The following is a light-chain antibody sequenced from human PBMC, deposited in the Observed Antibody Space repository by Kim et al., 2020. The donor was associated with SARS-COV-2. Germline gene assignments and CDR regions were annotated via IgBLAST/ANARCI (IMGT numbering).Light chain of an antibody. Sequence: SASVGDRVTITCRASQSISSYLNWYQQKPGKAPKLLIYAASGLQSGVPSRFSGSGSGTDFTLTISSLQPEDFATYYCQEYNSDFTFGPGTKVDIK. J-gene: IGKJ3*01. CDR2: AAS. V-gene: IGKV1-39*01. CDR1: QSISSY. CDR3: QEYNSDFT.